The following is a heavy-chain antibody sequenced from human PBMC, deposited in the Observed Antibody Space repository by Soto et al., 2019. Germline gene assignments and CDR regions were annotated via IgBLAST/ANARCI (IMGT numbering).Heavy chain of an antibody. CDR1: GFTFSSYT. Sequence: EVQLLESGGGLVQPGGSLRLSCTASGFTFSSYTMSWVRQAPGQGLEWVSAISGRGGSTFYADSVKGRFAISRDNAKNSLVLQMKCLRADDSAVYYCANEGSFDSGGFFDYFHYWGQGTLVTVSS. CDR3: ANEGSFDSGGFFDYFHY. CDR2: ISGRGGST. D-gene: IGHD3-22*01. V-gene: IGHV3-23*01. J-gene: IGHJ4*02.